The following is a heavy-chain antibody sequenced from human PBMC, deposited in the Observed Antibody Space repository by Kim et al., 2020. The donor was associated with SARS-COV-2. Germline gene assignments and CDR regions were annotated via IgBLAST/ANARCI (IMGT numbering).Heavy chain of an antibody. V-gene: IGHV3-11*01. D-gene: IGHD4-17*01. J-gene: IGHJ4*02. CDR2: ISSSGSTI. CDR3: ARASVDYGPSTFDY. Sequence: GGSLRLSCAASGFTFSDYYMSWIRQAPGKGLEWVSYISSSGSTIYYADSVKGRFTISRDNAKNSLYRQMNSLRAEDTAVYYCARASVDYGPSTFDYWGQGTLVTVSS. CDR1: GFTFSDYY.